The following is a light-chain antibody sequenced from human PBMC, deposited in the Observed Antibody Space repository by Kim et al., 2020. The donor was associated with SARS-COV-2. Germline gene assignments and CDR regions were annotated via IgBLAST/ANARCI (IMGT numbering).Light chain of an antibody. J-gene: IGKJ1*01. CDR2: KAS. Sequence: SASVGDSVTITCRASHNIMSSLAWYQHEPGKAHKLLIYKASSLESGVPSRFSGSGSGTDFTLTISSLQPDDFATYYCQQYFSYWTFGQGTKVDIK. CDR1: HNIMSS. CDR3: QQYFSYWT. V-gene: IGKV1-5*03.